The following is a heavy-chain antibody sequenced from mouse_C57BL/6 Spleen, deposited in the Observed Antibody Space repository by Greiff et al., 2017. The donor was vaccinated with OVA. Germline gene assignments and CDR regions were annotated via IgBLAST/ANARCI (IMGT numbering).Heavy chain of an antibody. CDR1: GFNIKDDY. Sequence: QQSGAELVRPGASVKLSCTASGFNIKDDYMHWVKQRPEQGLEWIGWIDPENGDTEYASKFQGKATITADTSSNTAYLQLSSLTSEDTAVYYCTTLITTVVANFDYWGQGTTLTVSS. J-gene: IGHJ2*01. D-gene: IGHD1-1*01. V-gene: IGHV14-4*01. CDR2: IDPENGDT. CDR3: TTLITTVVANFDY.